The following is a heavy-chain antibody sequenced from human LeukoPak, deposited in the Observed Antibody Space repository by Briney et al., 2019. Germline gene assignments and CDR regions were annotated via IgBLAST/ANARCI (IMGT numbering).Heavy chain of an antibody. J-gene: IGHJ6*02. CDR3: ARGVVIAEGEGMDV. CDR2: GST. Sequence: SGTLSLTCTVSGDSISTGNYYWSWIRQPAGKGLEWIGSGSTNYNPSLKSRVTISVDTSKNHFSLKLTSVTAADTAVYYCARGVVIAEGEGMDVWGQGTTVTVS. D-gene: IGHD2-21*01. V-gene: IGHV4-61*02. CDR1: GDSISTGNYY.